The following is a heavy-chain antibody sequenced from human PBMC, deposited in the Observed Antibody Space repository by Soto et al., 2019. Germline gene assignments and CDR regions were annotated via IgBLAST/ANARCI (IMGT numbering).Heavy chain of an antibody. J-gene: IGHJ6*02. V-gene: IGHV3-66*01. Sequence: PGGSLRLSCAASGFTVSSNYMSWVRQAPGKGLEWVSVIYSGGSTYYADSVKGRFTISRDNSKNTLYLQMNSLRAEDTAVYYCARDKWELRHGGYYYYGMDVWGQGTTVTVSS. CDR3: ARDKWELRHGGYYYYGMDV. CDR1: GFTVSSNY. CDR2: IYSGGST. D-gene: IGHD1-26*01.